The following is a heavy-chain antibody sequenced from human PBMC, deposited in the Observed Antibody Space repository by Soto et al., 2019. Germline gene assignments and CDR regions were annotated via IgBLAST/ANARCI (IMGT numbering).Heavy chain of an antibody. CDR2: IYHSGST. CDR3: AREGITGTMYYFDY. J-gene: IGHJ4*02. CDR1: SGSISSSNW. D-gene: IGHD1-20*01. V-gene: IGHV4-4*02. Sequence: SETLSLTCAVSSGSISSSNWWSWVRQPPGKGLEWIGEIYHSGSTNYNPSLKSRVTISVDKSKNKFSLKLSSVTAADTAVYYCAREGITGTMYYFDYWGQGTLVTVSS.